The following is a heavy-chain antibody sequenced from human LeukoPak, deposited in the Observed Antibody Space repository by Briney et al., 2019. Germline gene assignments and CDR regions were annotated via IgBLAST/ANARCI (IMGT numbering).Heavy chain of an antibody. D-gene: IGHD3-22*01. CDR1: GFTVSSNY. J-gene: IGHJ4*02. CDR2: IYSGGST. V-gene: IGHV3-53*01. Sequence: GGSLRPSCAASGFTVSSNYMSWVRQAPGKGLEWVSLIYSGGSTYYADSVKGRFTISRDNSKNTLYLQMNSLRAEDTAVYYCATSVVIDFNFDYWGQGTLVTVSS. CDR3: ATSVVIDFNFDY.